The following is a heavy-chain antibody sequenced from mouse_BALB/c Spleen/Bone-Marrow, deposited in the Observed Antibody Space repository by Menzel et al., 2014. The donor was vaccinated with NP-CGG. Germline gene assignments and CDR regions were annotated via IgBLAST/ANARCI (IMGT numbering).Heavy chain of an antibody. CDR2: INSNGGST. CDR3: ARDGPYFFGY. D-gene: IGHD2-10*01. Sequence: EVHLVESGGGLVQPGGSLKLSCAASGFTFSRYGMSWVRQTPDKRLELVATINSNGGSTYYPDSVKGRFTISRDNAKNTLYLQMSSLKSEDTAMYYCARDGPYFFGYWGRGTTLTVSS. CDR1: GFTFSRYG. V-gene: IGHV5-6-3*01. J-gene: IGHJ2*01.